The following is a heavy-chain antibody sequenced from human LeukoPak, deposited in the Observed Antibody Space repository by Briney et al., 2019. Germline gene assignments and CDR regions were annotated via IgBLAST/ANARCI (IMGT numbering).Heavy chain of an antibody. CDR1: GYTFTSYG. J-gene: IGHJ4*02. V-gene: IGHV1-18*01. CDR3: ARDLLWFEEVSQGFDY. CDR2: ISAYNGNT. D-gene: IGHD3-10*01. Sequence: ASVKVSCKASGYTFTSYGISWVRQAPGQGLEWMGWISAYNGNTNYAQKLQGRVTMTTDTSASTAYMELSSLRSEDTAVYYCARDLLWFEEVSQGFDYWGQGTLVTVSS.